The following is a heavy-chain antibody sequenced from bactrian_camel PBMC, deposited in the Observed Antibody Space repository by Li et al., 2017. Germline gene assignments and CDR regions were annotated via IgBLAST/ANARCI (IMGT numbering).Heavy chain of an antibody. Sequence: QVQLVESGGGEVQAGGSLRVSCKASGATHMSSFCMAWFRQAPGKEREGVARIATGSGNSYYADSVKGRFTISQDNAKNTVYLQMSSPRPDDTATYYCAATPVGFWSHSACPAGYLYWGQGTQVTVS. V-gene: IGHV3S1*01. CDR2: IATGSGNS. CDR3: AATPVGFWSHSACPAGYLY. D-gene: IGHD3*01. J-gene: IGHJ4*01. CDR1: GATHMSSFC.